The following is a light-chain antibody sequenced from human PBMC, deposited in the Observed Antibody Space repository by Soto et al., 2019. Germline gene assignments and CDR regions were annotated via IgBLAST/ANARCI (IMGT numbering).Light chain of an antibody. CDR3: AAWDDSLNGHVV. V-gene: IGLV1-44*01. Sequence: QSVLTQPPSASGTPGQRVTISCSGSSSYIGSNTVNWYQQLPGTAPKLLIYSNNHRPSGVPDRFSGSRSGTSASLAISGLQSEDEADYYCAAWDDSLNGHVVFGGGTKVTVL. CDR1: SSYIGSNT. CDR2: SNN. J-gene: IGLJ2*01.